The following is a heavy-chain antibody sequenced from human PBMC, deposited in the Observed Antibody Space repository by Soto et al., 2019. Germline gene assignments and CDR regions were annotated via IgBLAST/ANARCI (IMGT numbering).Heavy chain of an antibody. CDR3: AHAEGGMSLF. J-gene: IGHJ4*02. D-gene: IGHD1-26*01. CDR1: GFSLSTRRVG. Sequence: QITLKESGPTLVKPTQTLTLTCTFSGFSLSTRRVGVGWIRQPPGKALEWLAVIYWDDAKSYRPSLKSRLTISKDSSKLPMALTITNLTPVDTATYFCAHAEGGMSLFCGQGTLFTVSS. V-gene: IGHV2-5*02. CDR2: IYWDDAK.